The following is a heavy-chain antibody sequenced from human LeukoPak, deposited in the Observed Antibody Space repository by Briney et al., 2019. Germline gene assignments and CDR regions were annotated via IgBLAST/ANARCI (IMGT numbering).Heavy chain of an antibody. CDR3: AKAPVSSWYPIAYYFDY. Sequence: GGSLRLSCAASGFTFISYAIHWVRQAPGKGLEWVAVISFHGTDTFYADSVKGRFTISRDNSKNTLYLQMSSLRGDDTAVYYCAKAPVSSWYPIAYYFDYWGQGTLVTVSS. J-gene: IGHJ4*02. D-gene: IGHD6-13*01. CDR1: GFTFISYA. V-gene: IGHV3-30*04. CDR2: ISFHGTDT.